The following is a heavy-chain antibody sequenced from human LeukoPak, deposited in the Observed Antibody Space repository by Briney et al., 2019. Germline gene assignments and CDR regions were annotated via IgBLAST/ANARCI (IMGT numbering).Heavy chain of an antibody. CDR1: GGSFSGYY. V-gene: IGHV4-34*01. CDR2: INHSGST. CDR3: ARGSKRNGIPSLYMDV. D-gene: IGHD1-14*01. Sequence: PSETLSLTCTVYGGSFSGYYWSWIRQPPGKGLEWIGEINHSGSTNYNPSLKSRVTISVDTSKNQFSLKLSSVTAADTAVYYCARGSKRNGIPSLYMDVWGKGTTVTVSS. J-gene: IGHJ6*03.